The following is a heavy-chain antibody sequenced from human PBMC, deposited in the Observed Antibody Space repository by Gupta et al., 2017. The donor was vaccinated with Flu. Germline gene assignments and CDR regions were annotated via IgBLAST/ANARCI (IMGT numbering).Heavy chain of an antibody. J-gene: IGHJ4*02. CDR3: ARGTSSGWWVLDN. Sequence: RQAPGKGLEWVANIKQDGSQTYFMDSVKGRFTISRDNAENSLSLQLNSLRAEDTAVYYCARGTSSGWWVLDNWGQGTLVTVSS. CDR2: IKQDGSQT. V-gene: IGHV3-7*01. D-gene: IGHD6-19*01.